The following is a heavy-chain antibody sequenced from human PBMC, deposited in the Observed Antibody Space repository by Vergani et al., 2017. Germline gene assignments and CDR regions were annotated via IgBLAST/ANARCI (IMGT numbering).Heavy chain of an antibody. Sequence: QVLLQESGPGLVKPSETLSLTCTVSGGSVDSRKHYWGWIRQPPRKGLEWIGTVSYSGATYYTPSLKNRVKVSLNTSENQFSLQMSSVTAADTAVYYCAKQIYEFWNGYSYYYHYYMDVWGKGTTVTVSS. CDR3: AKQIYEFWNGYSYYYHYYMDV. CDR1: GGSVDSRKHY. J-gene: IGHJ6*03. D-gene: IGHD3/OR15-3a*01. CDR2: VSYSGAT. V-gene: IGHV4-39*01.